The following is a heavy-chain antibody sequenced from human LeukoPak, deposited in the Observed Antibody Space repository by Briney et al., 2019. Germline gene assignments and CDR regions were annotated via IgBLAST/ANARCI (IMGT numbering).Heavy chain of an antibody. CDR1: GGTFTSYA. CDR2: IIPIFGTA. J-gene: IGHJ6*04. V-gene: IGHV1-69*06. Sequence: SVKVSCKASGGTFTSYAISWVRQAPGQGLEWMGGIIPIFGTANYAQKFQGRVTITADKSTSTAYMELSSLRSEDTAVYYSARYSYDILTGYYTGTTDYYYYYGMDVWGKGTTVTVSS. CDR3: ARYSYDILTGYYTGTTDYYYYYGMDV. D-gene: IGHD3-9*01.